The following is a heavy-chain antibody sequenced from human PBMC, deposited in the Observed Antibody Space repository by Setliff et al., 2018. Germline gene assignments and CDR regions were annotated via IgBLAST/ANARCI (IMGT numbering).Heavy chain of an antibody. CDR1: GFSFESLG. J-gene: IGHJ6*04. Sequence: GGSLRLSCAASGFSFESLGMHWVRQAPGKGLEWVAFIQHDGENKFYADSVKGRPTVSRDNSKNPLYLEMDGLRPEDTAVYYCANSRVTNFRRHLYLPRGLDVWGEGSTVTVSS. V-gene: IGHV3-30*02. CDR2: IQHDGENK. D-gene: IGHD3-3*01. CDR3: ANSRVTNFRRHLYLPRGLDV.